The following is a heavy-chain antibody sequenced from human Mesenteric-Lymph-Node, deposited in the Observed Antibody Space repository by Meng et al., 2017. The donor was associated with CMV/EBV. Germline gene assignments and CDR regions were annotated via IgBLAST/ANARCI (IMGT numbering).Heavy chain of an antibody. CDR1: GGSISSSSYY. J-gene: IGHJ4*02. V-gene: IGHV4-39*07. CDR3: ARKKVCYDY. Sequence: LPCTVSGGSISSSSYYWGWIRQPPGKGLEWIGSIYYSGSTYYNPSLKSRVTISVDTSKNQFYLKLSSVTAADTAVYYCARKKVCYDYWGQGTLVTVSS. D-gene: IGHD5-12*01. CDR2: IYYSGST.